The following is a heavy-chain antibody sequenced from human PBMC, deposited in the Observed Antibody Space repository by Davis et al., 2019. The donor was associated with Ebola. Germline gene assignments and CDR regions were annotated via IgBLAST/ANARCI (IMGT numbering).Heavy chain of an antibody. J-gene: IGHJ3*02. CDR1: GYTFTAYH. CDR3: ARDLAFDI. V-gene: IGHV1-2*02. CDR2: INPKNGGT. Sequence: ASVKVSCKASGYTFTAYHIHWVRQAPGEGLEWMGWINPKNGGTKYAEKFQGRVTMTRDTSITTAYMELSRLRPDDTAVYYCARDLAFDIWGHGTMVTVSS.